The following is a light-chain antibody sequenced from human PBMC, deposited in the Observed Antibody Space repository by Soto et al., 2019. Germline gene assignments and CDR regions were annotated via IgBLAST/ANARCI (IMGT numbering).Light chain of an antibody. V-gene: IGLV1-40*01. CDR3: QSYDSSLGGWV. CDR1: SSNIGAGYD. J-gene: IGLJ3*02. CDR2: GNS. Sequence: QSVLTQPPSVSGAPGQRVTISCTGSSSNIGAGYDVHWYQQLPGTAPKLLIYGNSNRPSGVPDRFSGSKSGTSASLAITGLQAEDEADYCCQSYDSSLGGWVFGGGTKVTVL.